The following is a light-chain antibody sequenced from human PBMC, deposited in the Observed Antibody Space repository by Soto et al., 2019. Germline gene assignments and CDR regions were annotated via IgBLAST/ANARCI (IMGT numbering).Light chain of an antibody. CDR1: QDISNY. Sequence: DIQMTQSLSSLSASVGDRVTITCQASQDISNYLNWYQQKPGKAPKLLIYDASNLETGVPSRFSGSGSGTDFTFTISSLQPEDIATYYCQQYDYLPITFGGGTKVEIK. J-gene: IGKJ4*01. CDR3: QQYDYLPIT. V-gene: IGKV1-33*01. CDR2: DAS.